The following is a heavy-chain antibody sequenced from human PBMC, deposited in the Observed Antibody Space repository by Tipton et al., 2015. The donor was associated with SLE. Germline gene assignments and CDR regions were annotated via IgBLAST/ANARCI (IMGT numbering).Heavy chain of an antibody. CDR1: GFTFSDYY. D-gene: IGHD1-26*01. Sequence: AVSGFTFSDYYMTWIRQAPGKGLEWVAYISNSDKTIYYTDSVKGRFTISRDNAKNSLYLQMNSLRVEDTAVYYCARDFEPLGAHDMDVWGKGTTVTVSS. J-gene: IGHJ6*03. V-gene: IGHV3-11*04. CDR2: ISNSDKTI. CDR3: ARDFEPLGAHDMDV.